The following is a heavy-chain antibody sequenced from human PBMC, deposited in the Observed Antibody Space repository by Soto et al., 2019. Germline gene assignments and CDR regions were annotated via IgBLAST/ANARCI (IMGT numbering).Heavy chain of an antibody. CDR3: ASDGSGYDYRGYYLP. V-gene: IGHV4-4*02. J-gene: IGHJ5*02. CDR2: IYHSGCT. D-gene: IGHD3-22*01. CDR1: GGSVSSSNW. Sequence: SETPSLTCIVSGGSVSSSNWWSWVRQPAGKGLEWIGEIYHSGCTTYNPSLKRRATISVDKPENQFSLRLKSVTAADTAVYYCASDGSGYDYRGYYLPWGPGTLVTVSS.